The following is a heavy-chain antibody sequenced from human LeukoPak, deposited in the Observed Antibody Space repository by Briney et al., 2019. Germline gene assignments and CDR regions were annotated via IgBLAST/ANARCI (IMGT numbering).Heavy chain of an antibody. V-gene: IGHV3-23*01. J-gene: IGHJ4*02. D-gene: IGHD3-10*01. CDR3: ARLTMEGGSGSYYWPISQKLLLDY. CDR2: ISGSGGST. CDR1: GFTFSSYA. Sequence: GGSLRLSCAASGFTFSSYAMSWVRQAPGKGLEWVSAISGSGGSTYYADSVKGRFTISRDNSKNTLYLQMNSLRAEDTAVYYCARLTMEGGSGSYYWPISQKLLLDYWGQGTLATVSS.